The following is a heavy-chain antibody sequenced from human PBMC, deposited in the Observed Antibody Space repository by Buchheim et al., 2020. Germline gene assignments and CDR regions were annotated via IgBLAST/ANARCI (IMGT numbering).Heavy chain of an antibody. CDR1: GFTFSSYG. CDR2: ISYDGSNK. Sequence: QVQLVESGGGVVQPGRSLRLSCAASGFTFSSYGMHWVRQAPGKGLEWVAVISYDGSNKYYADSVKGRFTISRDNSKNTLYLQMNSLRAEDTAVYYCARSGALLYYYGMDVWGQGST. J-gene: IGHJ6*02. CDR3: ARSGALLYYYGMDV. D-gene: IGHD1-26*01. V-gene: IGHV3-30*03.